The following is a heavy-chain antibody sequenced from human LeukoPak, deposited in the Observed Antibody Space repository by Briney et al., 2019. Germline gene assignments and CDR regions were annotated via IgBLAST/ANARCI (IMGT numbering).Heavy chain of an antibody. V-gene: IGHV3-23*01. Sequence: GGSLTLSCAASGFTFSSYPMSWVRQAPGKGLEWVSSITGSGVGTYYADSVKGRFTISRDNSKNTLYLQMNSLRAGDTAVCYCAKRYFYDSSRGAFDVWGQGAMVPVSS. D-gene: IGHD3-22*01. CDR2: ITGSGVGT. J-gene: IGHJ3*01. CDR1: GFTFSSYP. CDR3: AKRYFYDSSRGAFDV.